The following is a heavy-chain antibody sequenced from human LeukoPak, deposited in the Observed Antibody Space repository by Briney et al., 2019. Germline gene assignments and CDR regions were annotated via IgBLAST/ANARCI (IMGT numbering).Heavy chain of an antibody. CDR2: ISSSGSTI. J-gene: IGHJ4*02. V-gene: IGHV3-11*04. CDR1: GFTFSDYY. CDR3: ASAGKNYYDSSGYYYDVDY. D-gene: IGHD3-22*01. Sequence: PGGSLRLSCAASGFTFSDYYVSWIRQAPGRGLEWVSYISSSGSTIYYADSVKGRFTISRDNSKNTLYLQMNSLRAEDTAVYYCASAGKNYYDSSGYYYDVDYWGQGTLVTVSS.